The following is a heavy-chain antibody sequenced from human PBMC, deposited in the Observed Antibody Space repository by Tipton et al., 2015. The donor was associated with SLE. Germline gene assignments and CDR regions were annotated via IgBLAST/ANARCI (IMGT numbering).Heavy chain of an antibody. J-gene: IGHJ4*02. Sequence: TLSLTCTVSGGSISSSSYYWDWIRQPPGKGLEWIGSMYYGGSTYYNPSLKSRVTISIDTSKNQFSLKLSSMTAADTAVYYCARHERWPHFDYWGQGTLVTVSS. CDR3: ARHERWPHFDY. CDR2: MYYGGST. D-gene: IGHD6-19*01. V-gene: IGHV4-39*07. CDR1: GGSISSSSYY.